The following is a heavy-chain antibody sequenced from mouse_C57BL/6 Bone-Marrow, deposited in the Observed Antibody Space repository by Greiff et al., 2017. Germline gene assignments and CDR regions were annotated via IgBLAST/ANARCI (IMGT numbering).Heavy chain of an antibody. CDR1: GYTFTSHW. CDR2: IFPGSGST. D-gene: IGHD2-1*01. Sequence: VQLQQSGPELVRPGASVKISCKAPGYTFTSHWMQWVRQRPGQGLEWIGEIFPGSGSTYYNEKFKCKATLTVDTSSSTAYMQLSSLTSEDSAVYFCAREEDIYYGIPYAMDYWGQGTSVTVSS. V-gene: IGHV1-56*01. CDR3: AREEDIYYGIPYAMDY. J-gene: IGHJ4*01.